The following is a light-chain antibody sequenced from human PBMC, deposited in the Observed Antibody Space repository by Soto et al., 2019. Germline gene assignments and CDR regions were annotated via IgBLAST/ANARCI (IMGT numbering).Light chain of an antibody. CDR1: QDISNY. J-gene: IGKJ1*01. Sequence: IQMTQSPSSLSASVGDRVTITCQASQDISNYLNWCQQKPGKAPKLLIYDASNLETGVPSRFSGSGSGTEFTLTISSLQPDDFATYYCQQYNTFPWTFGQGTKVDIK. V-gene: IGKV1-33*01. CDR3: QQYNTFPWT. CDR2: DAS.